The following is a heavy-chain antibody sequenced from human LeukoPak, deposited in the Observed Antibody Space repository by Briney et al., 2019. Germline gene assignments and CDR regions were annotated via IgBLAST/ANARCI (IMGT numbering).Heavy chain of an antibody. J-gene: IGHJ5*02. V-gene: IGHV4-34*01. Sequence: SETLSLTCAVYGGSFSGYYWSWIRQPPGKGLEWIGEINHSGSTNYNPSLKSRVTISVDTSKNQFSLKLSSVTAADTAVYYCARRILHNWFDPWGQGTLVTVSS. CDR1: GGSFSGYY. D-gene: IGHD2-15*01. CDR3: ARRILHNWFDP. CDR2: INHSGST.